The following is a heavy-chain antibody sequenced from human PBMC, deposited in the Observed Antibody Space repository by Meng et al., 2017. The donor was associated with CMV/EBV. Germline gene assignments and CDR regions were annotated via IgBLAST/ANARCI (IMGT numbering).Heavy chain of an antibody. J-gene: IGHJ4*02. CDR1: GGSISSGDYY. Sequence: QVQLKETGPGLVKPSQTLSITRPVCGGSISSGDYYWSWIRQPPGKGLEWIGYIYYSGSTYYNPSLKSRVTISVDTSKNQFSLKLSSVTVADTAVYYCARDNRRGGVDYWGQGTLVTVSS. D-gene: IGHD3-3*01. CDR2: IYYSGST. V-gene: IGHV4-30-4*08. CDR3: ARDNRRGGVDY.